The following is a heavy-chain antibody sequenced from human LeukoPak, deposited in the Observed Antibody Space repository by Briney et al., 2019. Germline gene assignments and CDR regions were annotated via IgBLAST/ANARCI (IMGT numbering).Heavy chain of an antibody. Sequence: SETLSLTCTVSGGSISSSSYYWGWIRQPPGKGLQWIGSINYSGNTYYNPSLKSRVTISVDTSKNQFSLKLSSVTAADTAVYYCARDRVSSSWPIYYYYYMDVWGKGTTVTVSS. CDR1: GGSISSSSYY. D-gene: IGHD6-13*01. CDR3: ARDRVSSSWPIYYYYYMDV. J-gene: IGHJ6*03. CDR2: INYSGNT. V-gene: IGHV4-39*07.